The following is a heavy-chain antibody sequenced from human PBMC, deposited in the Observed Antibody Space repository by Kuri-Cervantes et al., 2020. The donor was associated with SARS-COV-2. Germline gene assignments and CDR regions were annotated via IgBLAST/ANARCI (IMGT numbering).Heavy chain of an antibody. Sequence: SVKVSCKASGGTFSSCAISWVRQAPGQGLEWMGGIIPIFGTANYAQKFQGRVTITADESTSTAYMELSSLRSEDTAVYYCARGSPLRYCGGDCYPLLGAHYFDYWGQGTLVTVSS. CDR2: IIPIFGTA. J-gene: IGHJ4*02. CDR3: ARGSPLRYCGGDCYPLLGAHYFDY. D-gene: IGHD2-21*02. CDR1: GGTFSSCA. V-gene: IGHV1-69*13.